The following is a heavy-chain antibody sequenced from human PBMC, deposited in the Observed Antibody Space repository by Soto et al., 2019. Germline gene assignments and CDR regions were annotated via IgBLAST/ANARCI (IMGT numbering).Heavy chain of an antibody. CDR3: ASYWGKVDAFDI. Sequence: GGSLRLSCAASGFTVSSNYMSWVRQAPGKGLEWVSVIYSGGSTYYEDSVKGRFTISRDNSKNTLYLQMNSLRAEDTAVYYCASYWGKVDAFDIWGQGTMVTVSS. CDR1: GFTVSSNY. D-gene: IGHD7-27*01. V-gene: IGHV3-53*01. CDR2: IYSGGST. J-gene: IGHJ3*02.